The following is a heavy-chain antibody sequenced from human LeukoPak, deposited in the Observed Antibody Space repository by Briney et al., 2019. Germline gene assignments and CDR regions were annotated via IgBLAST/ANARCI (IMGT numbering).Heavy chain of an antibody. D-gene: IGHD6-25*01. V-gene: IGHV3-23*01. CDR3: AKDRKQRLNWFDP. CDR2: ISGSGGNT. Sequence: PGGSLRLSCVVSVFTFSSNAITWFRQAPGKGLEWVSTISGSGGNTYYADSVKGRFTISRDNSKNTLYLQMNSLRAEGTAVYYCAKDRKQRLNWFDPWGQGTLVTVSS. CDR1: VFTFSSNA. J-gene: IGHJ5*02.